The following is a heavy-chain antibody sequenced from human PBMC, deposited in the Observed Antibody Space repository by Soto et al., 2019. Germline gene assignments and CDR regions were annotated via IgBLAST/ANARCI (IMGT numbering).Heavy chain of an antibody. D-gene: IGHD4-17*01. CDR3: ARAVTVGYYYYYGMDV. CDR1: GGTFSSYA. Sequence: QVQLVQSGAEVKKPGSSVKVSCKASGGTFSSYAISWVRQAPGQGLEWMGGGIAIFGTANYAQKFQGRVTITADESTRTAYMELSSLRSEDTAVYYCARAVTVGYYYYYGMDVWGQGTTVTVSS. CDR2: GIAIFGTA. J-gene: IGHJ6*02. V-gene: IGHV1-69*12.